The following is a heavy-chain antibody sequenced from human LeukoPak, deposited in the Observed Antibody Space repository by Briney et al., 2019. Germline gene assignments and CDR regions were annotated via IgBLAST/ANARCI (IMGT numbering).Heavy chain of an antibody. Sequence: PGTSLRLSCAASGFTFSHYGMHWVRQAPGKGLEWVAVISYDESGIYYADSVRGRFTISRDNSKNTLYLQMNSLRSEDAAVYYCAKDRESLAYYYDTSGYYFFDSWGQGTLATVSS. D-gene: IGHD3-22*01. J-gene: IGHJ4*02. CDR2: ISYDESGI. CDR3: AKDRESLAYYYDTSGYYFFDS. CDR1: GFTFSHYG. V-gene: IGHV3-30*18.